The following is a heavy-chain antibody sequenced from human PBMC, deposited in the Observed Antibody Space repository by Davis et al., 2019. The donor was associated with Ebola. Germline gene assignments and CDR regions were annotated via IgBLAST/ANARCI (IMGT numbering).Heavy chain of an antibody. V-gene: IGHV1-3*01. CDR3: ARDSGVLTVYFDY. J-gene: IGHJ4*02. CDR1: GCTFTSYA. Sequence: ASVKVSCKASGCTFTSYAMHWVRQAPGQRLEWMGWINAGNGNTKYSQKFQGRVTITRDTSASTAYMELSSLRSEDTAVYYCARDSGVLTVYFDYWGQGTLVTVSS. D-gene: IGHD2-8*01. CDR2: INAGNGNT.